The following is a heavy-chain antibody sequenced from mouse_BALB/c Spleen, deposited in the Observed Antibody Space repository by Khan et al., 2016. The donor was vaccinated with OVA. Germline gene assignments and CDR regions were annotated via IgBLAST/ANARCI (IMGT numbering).Heavy chain of an antibody. CDR1: GYTFTSYY. CDR3: TRSGYGTFAY. V-gene: IGHV1S81*02. J-gene: IGHJ3*01. Sequence: VQLQESGAELVKPGASVRLSCKASGYTFTSYYLYWVKQRPGHGLEWIGDINPSTGGTNFNEKFKSKATLTVDKSYSTAYMQLSSLTSEDSAVYYCTRSGYGTFAYWGQGTLVTVS. D-gene: IGHD2-1*01. CDR2: INPSTGGT.